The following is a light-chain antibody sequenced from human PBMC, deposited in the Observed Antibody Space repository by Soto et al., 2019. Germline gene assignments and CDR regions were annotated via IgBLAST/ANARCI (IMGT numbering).Light chain of an antibody. Sequence: DIVMTQSTDSLAVSLGERATINCKSSQSVLYSSNNKNYLAWYQQKPGQPPKLLIYWASTRESGVPDRFSGSGSGTDFTLTISSLQADDVAVYSCQKYYSTPVTFGGGTKVDIK. J-gene: IGKJ4*01. CDR2: WAS. CDR3: QKYYSTPVT. V-gene: IGKV4-1*01. CDR1: QSVLYSSNNKNY.